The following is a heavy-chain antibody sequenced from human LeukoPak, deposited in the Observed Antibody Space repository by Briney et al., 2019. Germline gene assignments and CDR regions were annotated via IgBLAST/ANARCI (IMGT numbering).Heavy chain of an antibody. CDR3: AAGLSDTAMGTPCMDV. CDR1: GYTFSGSY. Sequence: RASVKVSCKASGYTFSGSYIHWVRQAPGQGLEWMGRINPNSGDTNYAQKFQGRVTMTRDTSISTAYMELSSLTSDDTAVYYCAAGLSDTAMGTPCMDVWGKGTTVTVSS. V-gene: IGHV1-2*06. J-gene: IGHJ6*03. CDR2: INPNSGDT. D-gene: IGHD5-18*01.